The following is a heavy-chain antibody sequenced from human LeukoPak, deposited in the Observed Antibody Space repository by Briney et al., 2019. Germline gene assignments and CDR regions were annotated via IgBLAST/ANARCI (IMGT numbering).Heavy chain of an antibody. CDR3: ARPGAAIGKGYFQH. CDR1: GGSFSGYY. J-gene: IGHJ1*01. CDR2: INHSGST. Sequence: SETLSLTCAVYGGSFSGYYWSWTRQPPGKGLEWIGEINHSGSTNYNPSLKSRVTISVDTSKNQFSLKLSSVTAADTAVYYCARPGAAIGKGYFQHWGQGTLVTVSP. V-gene: IGHV4-34*01. D-gene: IGHD2-2*02.